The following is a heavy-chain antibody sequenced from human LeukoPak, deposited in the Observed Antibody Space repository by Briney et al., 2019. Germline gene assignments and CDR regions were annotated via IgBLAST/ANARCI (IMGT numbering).Heavy chain of an antibody. J-gene: IGHJ4*02. CDR3: ARWEMATIAFDY. Sequence: GGSLRLSCAASGFTVSSNYMTWVRQAPGKGLEWVSVIYSGGTTYYADSVKGRFTISRDNSKNTLYLQINSLRAEDTAVYYSARWEMATIAFDYWGQGTLVTVSS. D-gene: IGHD5-24*01. CDR1: GFTVSSNY. V-gene: IGHV3-66*01. CDR2: IYSGGTT.